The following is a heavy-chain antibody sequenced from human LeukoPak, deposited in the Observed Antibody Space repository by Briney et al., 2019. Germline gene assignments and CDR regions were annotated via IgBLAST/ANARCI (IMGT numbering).Heavy chain of an antibody. Sequence: SQTLSLTCTVSGGSISSGGYYWSWIRQHPGKGLEWIGYIYYSGSTYYNPSLKSRVTISVDTSKNQFSLKLSSVTAADTAVYYCAREVAAAGTYDHWGQGTLVTVSS. J-gene: IGHJ4*02. V-gene: IGHV4-31*03. CDR3: AREVAAAGTYDH. CDR2: IYYSGST. CDR1: GGSISSGGYY. D-gene: IGHD6-13*01.